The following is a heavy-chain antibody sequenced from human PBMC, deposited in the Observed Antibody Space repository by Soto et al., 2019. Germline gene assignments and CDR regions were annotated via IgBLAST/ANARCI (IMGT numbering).Heavy chain of an antibody. CDR2: ISSSGSTI. J-gene: IGHJ3*02. D-gene: IGHD3-9*01. V-gene: IGHV3-48*03. CDR3: ATHQSSFDRAFDI. Sequence: GGSLGLSCAASGFTFSSYEMNWVRQAPGKGLEWVSYISSSGSTIYYADSVKGRFTISRDNAKNSLYLQMNSLRAEDTAVYCCATHQSSFDRAFDIWGQGTMVTVSS. CDR1: GFTFSSYE.